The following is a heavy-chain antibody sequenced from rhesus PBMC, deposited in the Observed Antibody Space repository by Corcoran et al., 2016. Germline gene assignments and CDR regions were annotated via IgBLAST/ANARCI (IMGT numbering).Heavy chain of an antibody. V-gene: IGHV4-106*01. J-gene: IGHJ4*01. CDR1: GGSISDDYY. CDR3: ARGDISGWSPSFDY. CDR2: IYGSGGGT. D-gene: IGHD6S26*01. Sequence: QVQLQESGPGLVKPSETLSLTCAVSGGSISDDYYWSWIRQPPGKGLEWIGYIYGSGGGTNYNPSLKNRVTISIDPSKNQFSLKLSSVTAADTAVYYCARGDISGWSPSFDYWGQGVLVTVSS.